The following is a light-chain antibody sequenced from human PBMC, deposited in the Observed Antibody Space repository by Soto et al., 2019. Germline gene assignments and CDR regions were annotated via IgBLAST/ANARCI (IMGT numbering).Light chain of an antibody. J-gene: IGLJ1*01. CDR1: SSDVGQYNY. Sequence: QSVLTQPASASGSPGQSVTISCTGTSSDVGQYNYISWYQQHPGKAPKLMIYEVSRRPLGVPDRFSGFKSGNTASLTVSGLQAEDEADYYCSSYAGGTYVFGSGTKVTVL. CDR3: SSYAGGTYV. CDR2: EVS. V-gene: IGLV2-8*01.